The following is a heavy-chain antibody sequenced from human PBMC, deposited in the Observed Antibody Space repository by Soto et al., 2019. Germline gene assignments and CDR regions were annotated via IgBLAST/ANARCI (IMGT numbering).Heavy chain of an antibody. CDR1: GGSFSGYY. V-gene: IGHV4-34*01. CDR2: INHSGST. CDR3: ARARLGYCSSTSCHARVYYFDY. Sequence: LSLTCAVYGGSFSGYYWSWIRQPPGKGLEWIGEINHSGSTNYNPSLKSRVTISVDTSKNQFSLKLSSVTAADTAVYYCARARLGYCSSTSCHARVYYFDYWGQGTLVTAPQ. J-gene: IGHJ4*02. D-gene: IGHD2-2*01.